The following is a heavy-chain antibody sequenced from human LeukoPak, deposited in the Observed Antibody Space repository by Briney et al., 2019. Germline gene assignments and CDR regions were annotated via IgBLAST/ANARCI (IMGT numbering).Heavy chain of an antibody. V-gene: IGHV1-69*05. CDR2: ISPMSGTV. J-gene: IGHJ4*02. CDR3: ATTDY. CDR1: GGTFTSYT. Sequence: SVKVSCKASGGTFTSYTVSWVRQAPGQGLEWMGRISPMSGTVKYAQKFQGRVTITTDESTSTAYTQLRSLRSEDTAVYYYATTDYWGQGTLVTVAS.